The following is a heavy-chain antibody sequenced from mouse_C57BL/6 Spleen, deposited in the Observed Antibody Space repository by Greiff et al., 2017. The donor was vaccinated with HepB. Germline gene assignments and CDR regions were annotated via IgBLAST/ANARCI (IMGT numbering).Heavy chain of an antibody. CDR3: TSDYDYDGFAY. V-gene: IGHV1-15*01. CDR1: GYTFTDYE. Sequence: QVQLQQSGAELVRPGASVTLSCKASGYTFTDYEMHWVKQTPVHGLEWIGAIDPETGGTAYNQKFKGKAIPTADKSSSTAYMELRSLTSEDSAVYYCTSDYDYDGFAYWGQGTLVTVSA. CDR2: IDPETGGT. J-gene: IGHJ3*01. D-gene: IGHD2-4*01.